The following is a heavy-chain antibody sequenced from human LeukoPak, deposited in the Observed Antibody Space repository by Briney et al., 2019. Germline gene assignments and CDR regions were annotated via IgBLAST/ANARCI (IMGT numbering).Heavy chain of an antibody. Sequence: SETLSLTCAVYGGSFSDYYWNWIRQPPGKGLEWIGEIRHGGSSNYNPSLKSRVTISVDTSKNHFSVKLSSVTAADTAVYYCARYDELTVTTFRAFDYWGQGTLVTVSS. V-gene: IGHV4-34*01. CDR3: ARYDELTVTTFRAFDY. J-gene: IGHJ4*02. CDR1: GGSFSDYY. D-gene: IGHD4-17*01. CDR2: IRHGGSS.